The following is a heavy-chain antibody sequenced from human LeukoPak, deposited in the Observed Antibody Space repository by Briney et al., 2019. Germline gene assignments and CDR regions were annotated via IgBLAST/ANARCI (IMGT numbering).Heavy chain of an antibody. CDR3: AKGDSGMVRRYYDY. Sequence: PGGSLRLSCAASGFTFSSYAMSWVRQAPGKGLEWVSVISSSGGDTYYADSVKGRLTISRDISKNTLYLQMNSLSAEDTAVYYCAKGDSGMVRRYYDYWGQGTLVTVSS. CDR1: GFTFSSYA. D-gene: IGHD2-8*01. CDR2: ISSSGGDT. J-gene: IGHJ4*02. V-gene: IGHV3-23*01.